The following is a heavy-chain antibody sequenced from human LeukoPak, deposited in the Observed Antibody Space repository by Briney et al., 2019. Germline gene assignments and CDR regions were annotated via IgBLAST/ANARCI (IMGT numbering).Heavy chain of an antibody. CDR1: GGSLSGYY. D-gene: IGHD4-17*01. CDR3: ARDVVPRDYGDTLNAYDL. V-gene: IGHV4-34*01. J-gene: IGHJ3*01. Sequence: PSETLSLTCAVSGGSLSGYYWSWIRQSPGKGLEWMGDIHHDGRTKYKSSFKSRITIFLVSSKNEVSLRLSPVTPADTALYFCARDVVPRDYGDTLNAYDLWGQRTMVTVS. CDR2: IHHDGRT.